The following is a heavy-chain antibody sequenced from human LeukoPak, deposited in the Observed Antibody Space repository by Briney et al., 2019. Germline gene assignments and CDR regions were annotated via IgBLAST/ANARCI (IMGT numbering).Heavy chain of an antibody. V-gene: IGHV3-7*01. CDR3: ARDIWYYGSGSSPFDY. CDR1: GFSFSSYA. CDR2: IKRDGSEK. Sequence: GGSLRLSCAASGFSFSSYAMSWVRQAPGKGLEWVANIKRDGSEKYYVDSVKGRFTISRDNAKNSLYLQMNSLRAEDTAVYYCARDIWYYGSGSSPFDYWGQGTLVTVSS. D-gene: IGHD3-10*01. J-gene: IGHJ4*02.